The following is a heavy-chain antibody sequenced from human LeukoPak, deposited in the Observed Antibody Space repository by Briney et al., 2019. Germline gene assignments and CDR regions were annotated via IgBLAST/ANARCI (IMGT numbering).Heavy chain of an antibody. V-gene: IGHV1-46*01. J-gene: IGHJ3*02. Sequence: ASVKVSCKASGYTFTSYYMHWVRQAPGQGLEWMGIINPSGGSTSYAQKFQGRVTMTRDTSTITVYMELSSLRSEDTAVYYCARVWFGEFHAFDIWGQGTMVTVSS. CDR2: INPSGGST. CDR3: ARVWFGEFHAFDI. D-gene: IGHD3-10*01. CDR1: GYTFTSYY.